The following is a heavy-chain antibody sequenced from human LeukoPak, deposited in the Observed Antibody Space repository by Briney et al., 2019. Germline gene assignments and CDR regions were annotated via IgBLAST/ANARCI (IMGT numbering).Heavy chain of an antibody. J-gene: IGHJ6*03. CDR3: AREAAGAYYYYYMDV. D-gene: IGHD2-15*01. CDR1: CYTFTTFG. Sequence: ASVKVSCKASCYTFTTFGISWVRQAPGHVLEWMGWISAYNGNTYYAQKFQGRVTMTTDTSTSTAYMELRSLRSDDTAVYYCAREAAGAYYYYYMDVWGKGTTVTISS. V-gene: IGHV1-18*01. CDR2: ISAYNGNT.